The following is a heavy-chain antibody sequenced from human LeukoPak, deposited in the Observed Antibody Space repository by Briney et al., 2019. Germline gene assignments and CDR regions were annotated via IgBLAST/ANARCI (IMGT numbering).Heavy chain of an antibody. D-gene: IGHD3-22*01. CDR3: ARDLWNFYDDSGSNRDFDS. CDR2: IGTYGGDT. Sequence: ASVKVSCKATSRISWVRQAPGQGLEWMGWIGTYGGDTYYAQKLQGRITVTTDTSTSTVYMELRNLRSDDTAVYYCARDLWNFYDDSGSNRDFDSWGQGTLVTVSS. J-gene: IGHJ5*01. V-gene: IGHV1-18*01. CDR1: TSR.